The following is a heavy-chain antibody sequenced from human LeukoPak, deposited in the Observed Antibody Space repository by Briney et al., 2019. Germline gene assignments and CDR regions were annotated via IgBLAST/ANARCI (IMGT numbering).Heavy chain of an antibody. CDR2: ISYDGSNK. Sequence: GGSLRLSCAASGFTFSSYAMHWVRQAPGKGLEWVAVISYDGSNKYYADSVKGRFTISRDNSKNTLYLQMNSLRAEDTAAYYCARDRLYYYDSSGYLDYWGQGTLVTVSS. CDR3: ARDRLYYYDSSGYLDY. D-gene: IGHD3-22*01. J-gene: IGHJ4*02. V-gene: IGHV3-30-3*01. CDR1: GFTFSSYA.